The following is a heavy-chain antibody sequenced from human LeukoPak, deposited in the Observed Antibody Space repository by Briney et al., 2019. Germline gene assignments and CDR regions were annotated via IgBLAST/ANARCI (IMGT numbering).Heavy chain of an antibody. CDR1: GGTFSSYA. D-gene: IGHD6-13*01. CDR3: ARAHIAAAINWFDP. J-gene: IGHJ5*02. CDR2: IIPILGIA. V-gene: IGHV1-69*04. Sequence: SVKVSCKASGGTFSSYAISWVRQAPGQGLEWVGRIIPILGIANYAQKFQGRVTITADKSTSTAYMELSSLRSEDTAVYYCARAHIAAAINWFDPWGQGTLVTVS.